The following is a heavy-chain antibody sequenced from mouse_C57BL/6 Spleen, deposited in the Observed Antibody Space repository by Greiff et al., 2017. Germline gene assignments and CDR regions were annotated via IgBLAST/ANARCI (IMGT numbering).Heavy chain of an antibody. CDR3: ARHAKPPSLGPFAY. CDR2: FYPGSGSI. CDR1: GYTFTEYT. Sequence: QVQLKESGAELVKPGASVKLSCQASGYTFTEYTIHWVKQRSGQGLEWIGWFYPGSGSIQYNEKFKDKATLTADNSSSTVYMELSRLTSDSSAVYICARHAKPPSLGPFAYWGQGTLVTVSA. D-gene: IGHD4-1*01. J-gene: IGHJ3*01. V-gene: IGHV1-62-2*01.